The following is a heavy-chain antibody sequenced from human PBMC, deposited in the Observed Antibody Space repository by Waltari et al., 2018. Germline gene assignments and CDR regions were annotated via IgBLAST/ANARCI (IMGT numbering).Heavy chain of an antibody. Sequence: QLQLQESGPGLVKPSETLSLTCTVSGGSISSSSYYWGWIRQPPGKGLEWIGSIYYSGRTDYNPSLKSRVTISVDTSKNQFSLKLSSVTAADTAVYYCAREGKGSPDVWGKGTTVTISS. CDR2: IYYSGRT. J-gene: IGHJ6*04. CDR3: AREGKGSPDV. V-gene: IGHV4-39*07. CDR1: GGSISSSSYY. D-gene: IGHD2-15*01.